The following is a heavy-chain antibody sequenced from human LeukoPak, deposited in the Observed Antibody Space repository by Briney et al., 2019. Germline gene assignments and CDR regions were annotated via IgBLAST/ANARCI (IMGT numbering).Heavy chain of an antibody. Sequence: SETLSLTCTVSGGSISSYCWSWIRQPPGKGLEWIGYIYYSGSTNYNPSLKSRVTISVDTSKNQFSLKLSSVTAADTAVYYCATYYYDSSGYLKPNAFDIWGQGTMVTVSS. CDR2: IYYSGST. V-gene: IGHV4-59*01. CDR1: GGSISSYC. CDR3: ATYYYDSSGYLKPNAFDI. J-gene: IGHJ3*02. D-gene: IGHD3-22*01.